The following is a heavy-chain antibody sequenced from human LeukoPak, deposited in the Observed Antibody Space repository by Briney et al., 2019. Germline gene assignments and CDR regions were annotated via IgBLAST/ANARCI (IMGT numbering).Heavy chain of an antibody. Sequence: GASVKVSCKASGYTFTSYGISWVRQAPGQGLEWMGWISAYNGNTNYAQKLQGRLTITRDSSIDTAYMDLSGLSSEDTAVYYCARGVPLGYCTYGVCYPPYYFDYWGQGTLVTASS. CDR1: GYTFTSYG. V-gene: IGHV1-18*01. D-gene: IGHD2-8*01. CDR3: ARGVPLGYCTYGVCYPPYYFDY. J-gene: IGHJ4*02. CDR2: ISAYNGNT.